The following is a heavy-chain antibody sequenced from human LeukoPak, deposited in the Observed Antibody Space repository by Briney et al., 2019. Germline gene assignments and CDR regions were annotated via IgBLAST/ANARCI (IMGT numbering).Heavy chain of an antibody. V-gene: IGHV1-69*05. CDR2: IIPIFGTA. J-gene: IGHJ5*02. D-gene: IGHD3-3*01. CDR3: AGGPHYDFWSGYLNLNWFDP. CDR1: GGTFSSYA. Sequence: ASVKVSCKASGGTFSSYAISWVRQAPGQGLEWMGGIIPIFGTANYAQKFQGRVTITTDESTSTAYMELSSLRSEDTAVYYCAGGPHYDFWSGYLNLNWFDPWGQGTLVTVSS.